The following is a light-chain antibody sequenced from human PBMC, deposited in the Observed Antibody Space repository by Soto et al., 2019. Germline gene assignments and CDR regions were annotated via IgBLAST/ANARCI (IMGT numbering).Light chain of an antibody. V-gene: IGLV2-14*01. CDR1: SSDIGGYKY. J-gene: IGLJ3*02. CDR3: SSYTGSNTWM. Sequence: QSVLTQPASVSGSPGQSITISCSGTSSDIGGYKYVSWYQQHPGKVPKLMIYGVNNRPSGVSDRFSGSKSGNTASLTISGLQAEDEADYYCSSYTGSNTWMFGGGTKLTVL. CDR2: GVN.